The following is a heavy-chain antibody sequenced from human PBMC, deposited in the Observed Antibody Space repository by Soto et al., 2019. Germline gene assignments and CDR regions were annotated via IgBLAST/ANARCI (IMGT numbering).Heavy chain of an antibody. CDR3: AKDVVNSRAPGPGLDV. CDR1: GFTFSSYA. J-gene: IGHJ6*02. CDR2: ISGSGGST. V-gene: IGHV3-23*01. D-gene: IGHD6-13*01. Sequence: GGSLRLSCAASGFTFSSYAMSWVRQAPGKGLEWVSAISGSGGSTYYADSVKGRFTISRDNSKNTLYLQMNSLRAEDTAVYYCAKDVVNSRAPGPGLDVWGQGTTVTVSS.